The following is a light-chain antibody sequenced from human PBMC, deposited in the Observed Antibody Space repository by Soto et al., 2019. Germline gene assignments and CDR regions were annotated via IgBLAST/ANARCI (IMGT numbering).Light chain of an antibody. J-gene: IGKJ2*01. Sequence: DIQMTQSPSTLSASVGDRVTITCRASQSISNWLAWYQQKPGKAPKLLIYKAINLQSGVPSRFSGSGSGTEFSLTISGLQPDDFATYYCQRYNDFQYVFGQGTML. V-gene: IGKV1-5*03. CDR3: QRYNDFQYV. CDR2: KAI. CDR1: QSISNW.